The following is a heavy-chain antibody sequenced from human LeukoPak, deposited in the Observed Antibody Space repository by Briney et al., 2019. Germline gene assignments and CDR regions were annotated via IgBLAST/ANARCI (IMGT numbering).Heavy chain of an antibody. CDR1: GGSISSHY. V-gene: IGHV4-59*11. D-gene: IGHD3-3*01. CDR2: IYYSGST. Sequence: PSEALSLTCTVSGGSISSHYWSWIRQPPGKGLEWIGYIYYSGSTNYNPSLKSRVTISVDTSKNQFSLKLSSVTAADTAVYYCARGFWSGYYHFDPWGQGTRVTVSS. CDR3: ARGFWSGYYHFDP. J-gene: IGHJ5*02.